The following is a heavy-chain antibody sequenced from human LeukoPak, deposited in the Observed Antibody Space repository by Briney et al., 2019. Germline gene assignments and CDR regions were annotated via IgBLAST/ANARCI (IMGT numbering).Heavy chain of an antibody. D-gene: IGHD3-22*01. CDR1: GYTFTGYY. Sequence: ASVKVSCTASGYTFTGYYLHWVRQAPGQGLEWMGWINPDSGGTNYAQKFQGRVTMTRDTSINTAYMELSRLRSDDTAVYYCASLKNYYDSSGYLVTDAFDIWGQGTMVTVSS. J-gene: IGHJ3*02. CDR2: INPDSGGT. CDR3: ASLKNYYDSSGYLVTDAFDI. V-gene: IGHV1-2*02.